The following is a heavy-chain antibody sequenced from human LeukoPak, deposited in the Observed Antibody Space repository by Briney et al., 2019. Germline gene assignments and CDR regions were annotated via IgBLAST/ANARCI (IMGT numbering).Heavy chain of an antibody. V-gene: IGHV1-2*06. CDR3: ARDRVLLGRRFDY. Sequence: GASVKVSCKASGYTFTGYYMHWVRQAPGQGLELMGRINPNGGGTNYAQKFQGRVTMTRDTSIRTAYMELSRLRSDDTAVYYCARDRVLLGRRFDYWGQGTLVTVSS. D-gene: IGHD1-26*01. J-gene: IGHJ4*02. CDR2: INPNGGGT. CDR1: GYTFTGYY.